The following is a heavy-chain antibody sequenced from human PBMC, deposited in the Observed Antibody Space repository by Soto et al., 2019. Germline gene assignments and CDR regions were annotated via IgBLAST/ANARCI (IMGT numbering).Heavy chain of an antibody. CDR3: AKDNWAVTTSNWFAP. J-gene: IGHJ5*02. CDR2: ISGSGGTT. Sequence: EVQLLESGGGLVQPGGSLRLSCAASGFTFSNYAMSWVRQAPGKGLEWVSAISGSGGTTYYADSVKGRFTISRDSSKNHLYLQMNSLRAEDTAVYYCAKDNWAVTTSNWFAPWGQGTLVTVSS. V-gene: IGHV3-23*01. CDR1: GFTFSNYA. D-gene: IGHD4-17*01.